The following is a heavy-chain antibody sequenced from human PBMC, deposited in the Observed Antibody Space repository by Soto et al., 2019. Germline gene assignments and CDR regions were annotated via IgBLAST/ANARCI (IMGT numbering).Heavy chain of an antibody. CDR2: IYYSGST. Sequence: QLQLQESGPGLVKPSETLSLTCTVSGGSISSSSYYWGWIRQPPGKGLEWIGSIYYSGSTYYNPSLKSRVTISVDTSKNQFSLKLSSVTAADTAVYYCDTLSYYYYYGMDVWGQGTTVTVSS. J-gene: IGHJ6*02. CDR3: DTLSYYYYYGMDV. V-gene: IGHV4-39*01. CDR1: GGSISSSSYY.